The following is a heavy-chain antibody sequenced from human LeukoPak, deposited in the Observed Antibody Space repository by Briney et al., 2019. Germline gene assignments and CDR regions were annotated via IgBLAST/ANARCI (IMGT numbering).Heavy chain of an antibody. CDR1: GFTFSDYN. J-gene: IGHJ4*02. CDR2: ISRSGSTK. Sequence: PGGSLRLSCAASGFTFSDYNMRWIRQAPGKGLEWVSSISRSGSTKYYADSVKGRFTISRDNAKNSLYLQMNRLRADDTAVYYCARELQLERLAFGKEGSAFDYWGQGTLVTVSS. V-gene: IGHV3-11*04. CDR3: ARELQLERLAFGKEGSAFDY. D-gene: IGHD1-1*01.